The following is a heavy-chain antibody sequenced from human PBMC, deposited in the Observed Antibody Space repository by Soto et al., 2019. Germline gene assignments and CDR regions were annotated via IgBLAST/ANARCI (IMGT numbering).Heavy chain of an antibody. D-gene: IGHD3-22*01. CDR2: IIPIFGTA. Sequence: SVKVSCKASGGTFSSYAISWVRQAPGQGLEWMGGIIPIFGTANYAQKFQGRVTITADKSTSTAYMELSSLRSEDTAVYYCARGSEKYYDSSGHQLDYWGQGTLVTVSS. J-gene: IGHJ4*02. V-gene: IGHV1-69*06. CDR1: GGTFSSYA. CDR3: ARGSEKYYDSSGHQLDY.